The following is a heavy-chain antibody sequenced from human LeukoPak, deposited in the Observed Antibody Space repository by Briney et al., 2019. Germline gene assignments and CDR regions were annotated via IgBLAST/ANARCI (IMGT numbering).Heavy chain of an antibody. CDR2: IYYSGST. D-gene: IGHD6-19*01. CDR1: GGSISSSSFY. Sequence: SETLSLTCTVPGGSISSSSFYWGWIRQPPGKGLEWIGSIYYSGSTYYNASLKSRVSISLDTSKNQFSLKLSSVTAADTAVYYCVRAKDVAELDYWGQGTLVTVSS. V-gene: IGHV4-39*07. CDR3: VRAKDVAELDY. J-gene: IGHJ4*02.